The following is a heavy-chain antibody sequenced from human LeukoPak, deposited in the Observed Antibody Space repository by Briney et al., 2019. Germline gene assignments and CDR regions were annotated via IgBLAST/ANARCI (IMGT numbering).Heavy chain of an antibody. D-gene: IGHD3-10*01. J-gene: IGHJ5*02. CDR2: IYYSGGT. CDR3: ARGRGIRAWFDP. Sequence: SETLSLTCTVSGGSISSYYWSWIRQPPGKGLEWIGYIYYSGGTNYNPSLKSRVTISVDTSKNQFSLKLSSVTAADTAVYYCARGRGIRAWFDPWGQGTLVTVSS. CDR1: GGSISSYY. V-gene: IGHV4-59*01.